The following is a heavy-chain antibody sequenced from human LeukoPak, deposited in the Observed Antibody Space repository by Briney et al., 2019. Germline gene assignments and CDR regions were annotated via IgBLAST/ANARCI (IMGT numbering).Heavy chain of an antibody. CDR3: AREQANSYYDFWSGQNSLLDY. CDR1: GFTFSSYW. J-gene: IGHJ4*02. Sequence: AGGSLRLSCAASGFTFSSYWMHWVRHAPGKGLVWVSRINSDGSSTTYADSVKGRFTISRDNAKNTLYLQMNSLRAEDTAVYYCAREQANSYYDFWSGQNSLLDYWGQGTLVTVSS. D-gene: IGHD3-3*01. CDR2: INSDGSST. V-gene: IGHV3-74*01.